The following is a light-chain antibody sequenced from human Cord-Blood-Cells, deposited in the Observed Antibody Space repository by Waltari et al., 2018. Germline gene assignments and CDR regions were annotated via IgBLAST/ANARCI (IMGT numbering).Light chain of an antibody. Sequence: QSALTQPASVSGSPGQSITISCTGTSSDVGGYNYASWYQQHPGKAPKLMIYDVSNRPSGVSNRSSGSKSGNTASLTISGLQAEDEADYYCSSYTSSSTWVFGGGTKLTVL. CDR2: DVS. V-gene: IGLV2-14*03. CDR1: SSDVGGYNY. CDR3: SSYTSSSTWV. J-gene: IGLJ3*02.